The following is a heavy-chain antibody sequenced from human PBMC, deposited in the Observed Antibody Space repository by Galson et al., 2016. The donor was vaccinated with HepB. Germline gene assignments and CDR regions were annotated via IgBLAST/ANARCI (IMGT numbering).Heavy chain of an antibody. J-gene: IGHJ6*02. CDR3: TSIAAAGYYYGMDV. CDR2: ISYDGSNK. V-gene: IGHV3-30-3*01. Sequence: SLRLSCAASGFTFSIYAMHWVRQAPGKGLEWVAVISYDGSNKYYADSVKGRFTISRDNSKNRLYLQMNSLRAEDTAVYYCTSIAAAGYYYGMDVWGQGTTVTVSS. CDR1: GFTFSIYA. D-gene: IGHD6-13*01.